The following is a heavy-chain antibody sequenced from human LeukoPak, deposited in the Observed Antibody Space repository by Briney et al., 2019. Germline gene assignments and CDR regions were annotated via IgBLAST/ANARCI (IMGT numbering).Heavy chain of an antibody. D-gene: IGHD6-19*01. CDR2: IHTSGST. V-gene: IGHV4-4*07. CDR1: GVSISNYH. Sequence: SETLSLTCTVSGVSISNYHWSWIRQPAGKGLEWIGQIHTSGSTNYNPPLKSRVTVSIDTPENQLSLTIRSVTAADTAIYYCARRHISSGWSFDYWGQGTLVTVSS. CDR3: ARRHISSGWSFDY. J-gene: IGHJ4*02.